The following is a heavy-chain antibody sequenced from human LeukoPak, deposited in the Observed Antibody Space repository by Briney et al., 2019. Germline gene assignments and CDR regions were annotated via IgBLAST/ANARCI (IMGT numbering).Heavy chain of an antibody. J-gene: IGHJ4*02. CDR1: GYTFTGYY. CDR2: INPNSGGT. CDR3: ARDPSGYGVPFDY. D-gene: IGHD2-2*01. V-gene: IGHV1-2*06. Sequence: ASVRVSCEASGYTFTGYYMHWVRQAPGQGLEWMGRINPNSGGTNYAQKFQGRVTMTRDTSISTAYMELSRLRSDDTAVYYCARDPSGYGVPFDYWGQGTLVTVSS.